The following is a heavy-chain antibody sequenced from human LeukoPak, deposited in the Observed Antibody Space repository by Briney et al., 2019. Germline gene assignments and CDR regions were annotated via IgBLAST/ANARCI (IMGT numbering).Heavy chain of an antibody. J-gene: IGHJ4*02. V-gene: IGHV3-30*18. CDR2: ISYDGSNK. D-gene: IGHD6-13*01. CDR3: AKGLAGSSWPHDY. Sequence: PGGSLRLSCAASGFTFSSYGMHWVRQAPGKGLEWVAVISYDGSNKYYADSVKGRFTISRDNSKNTLYLQMNSLRAEDTAVYYCAKGLAGSSWPHDYWGQGTLVTVSS. CDR1: GFTFSSYG.